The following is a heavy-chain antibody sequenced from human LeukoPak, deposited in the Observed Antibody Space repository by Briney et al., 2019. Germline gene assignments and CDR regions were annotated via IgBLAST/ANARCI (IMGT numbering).Heavy chain of an antibody. Sequence: GGSLRLSCAASGFTFSSYSMNWVRQAPGKGLEWVSAISSSSSYIYYADSVKGRFTISRDNAKNPLYLQLNTLRGEDTAVYYCAKGQRFLEWPNPHFDYWGQGTLVPVSS. V-gene: IGHV3-21*01. CDR2: ISSSSSYI. CDR3: AKGQRFLEWPNPHFDY. CDR1: GFTFSSYS. D-gene: IGHD3-3*01. J-gene: IGHJ4*02.